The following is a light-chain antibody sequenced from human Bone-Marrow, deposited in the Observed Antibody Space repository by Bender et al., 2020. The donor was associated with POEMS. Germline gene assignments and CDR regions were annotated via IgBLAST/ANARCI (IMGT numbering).Light chain of an antibody. CDR2: TNN. J-gene: IGLJ2*01. V-gene: IGLV1-44*01. Sequence: QSVLTQPPSVSGTPGQRVTISCSGSGSNIGGYPVNWYQQLPGTAPRLLIYTNNERPSVVPDRFSGSQSGTTASLTVSGLQADDEADYYCTSKTGDNNLVFGGGTKLTVL. CDR3: TSKTGDNNLV. CDR1: GSNIGGYP.